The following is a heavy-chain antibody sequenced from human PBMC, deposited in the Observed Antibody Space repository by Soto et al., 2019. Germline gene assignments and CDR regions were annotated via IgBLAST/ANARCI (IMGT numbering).Heavy chain of an antibody. CDR1: GFTFSSYA. J-gene: IGHJ4*02. CDR3: ARAGLGMGIAVAGMFDY. D-gene: IGHD6-19*01. Sequence: GGSLRLSRAASGFTFSSYALKWGRQAPGQGLEWGSVIYSSGSTYYADFVKGKFTISRDNSKHTLYLQMNSLRAEDTAVYYCARAGLGMGIAVAGMFDYWGQGTLVTVSS. V-gene: IGHV3-66*01. CDR2: IYSSGST.